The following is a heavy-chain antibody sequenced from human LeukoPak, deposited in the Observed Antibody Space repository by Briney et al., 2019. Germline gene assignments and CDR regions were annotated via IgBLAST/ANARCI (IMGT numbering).Heavy chain of an antibody. CDR3: ARVTGGRYCSTTSCYMRGWFDP. D-gene: IGHD2-2*02. CDR2: IIPVFGTS. CDR1: GGTFSSYA. V-gene: IGHV1-69*13. J-gene: IGHJ5*02. Sequence: ASVKVSCKASGGTFSSYAISWVRQAPGQGLEWMGGIIPVFGTSNYAQKFQGRVTITADESTRTAYMELSSLRSEDTAVYYCARVTGGRYCSTTSCYMRGWFDPWGQGTLVTISS.